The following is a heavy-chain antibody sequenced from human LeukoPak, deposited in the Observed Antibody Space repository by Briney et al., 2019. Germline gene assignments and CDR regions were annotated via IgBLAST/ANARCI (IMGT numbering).Heavy chain of an antibody. CDR2: ISGSGGST. Sequence: PGGSLRLSCAASGFTFSSYAMSWVRQAPGKGLEWVSSISGSGGSTYYADSVKGRFTISRDNSKNTLYLQMNSLRAEDTAVYYCAKSGVMTIFGVVTPFDPWGQGTLVTVSS. J-gene: IGHJ5*02. D-gene: IGHD3-3*01. CDR3: AKSGVMTIFGVVTPFDP. V-gene: IGHV3-23*01. CDR1: GFTFSSYA.